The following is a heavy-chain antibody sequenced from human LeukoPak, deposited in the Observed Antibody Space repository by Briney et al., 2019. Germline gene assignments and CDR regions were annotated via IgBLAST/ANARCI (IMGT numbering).Heavy chain of an antibody. V-gene: IGHV4-34*01. CDR1: GGSFSGYY. D-gene: IGHD6-13*01. Sequence: PSETLSLTCAVYGGSFSGYYWSWIRQPPGKGLEWIGEINHSGSTNYNPSLKSRVTISVDTSKNQFSLKLSSVTAADTAVYYCARVSSSWYHKGVFDYWGQGTLVTVSS. CDR2: INHSGST. J-gene: IGHJ4*02. CDR3: ARVSSSWYHKGVFDY.